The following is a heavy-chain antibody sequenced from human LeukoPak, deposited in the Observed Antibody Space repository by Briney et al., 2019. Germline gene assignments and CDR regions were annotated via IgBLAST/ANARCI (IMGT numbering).Heavy chain of an antibody. J-gene: IGHJ4*02. CDR3: AKDGGGNWGSFDY. V-gene: IGHV3-21*04. Sequence: GGSLRLSCAASGFIFSNYTMNWVRQAPGKGLEWVSSISSSSIYIYYADSVKGRFTISRDNSKNTVYLQMNSLRAEDTAVYYCAKDGGGNWGSFDYWGQGTLVTVSS. CDR1: GFIFSNYT. D-gene: IGHD7-27*01. CDR2: ISSSSIYI.